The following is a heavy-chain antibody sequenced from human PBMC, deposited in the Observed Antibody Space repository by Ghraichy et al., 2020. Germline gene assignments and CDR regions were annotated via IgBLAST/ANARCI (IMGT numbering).Heavy chain of an antibody. V-gene: IGHV4-39*01. Sequence: ETLSLSCTVSGGSISSSTYYWGWIRQPPGKGLEWIGSIYNSGSTYYNPSLKSRVTISVDTSKNQFSLKLSSVTAADTAVYYCARAPVGPTKYFDCWGQGTLVTVSS. CDR3: ARAPVGPTKYFDC. CDR2: IYNSGST. CDR1: GGSISSSTYY. J-gene: IGHJ4*02. D-gene: IGHD1-26*01.